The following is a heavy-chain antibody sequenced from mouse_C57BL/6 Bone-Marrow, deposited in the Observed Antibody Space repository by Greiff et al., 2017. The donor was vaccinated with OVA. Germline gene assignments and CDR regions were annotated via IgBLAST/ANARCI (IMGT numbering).Heavy chain of an antibody. D-gene: IGHD3-2*02. Sequence: QVQLQQPGAELVRPGTSVKLSCKASGYTFTSYWMHWVKQRPGQGLEWIGVIDPSDSYTNYNQKFKGKATLTVETSSSTAYMQLSSLTSEDSAVYYCALSGRGDYWGQGTSVTVSS. V-gene: IGHV1-59*01. CDR3: ALSGRGDY. CDR2: IDPSDSYT. J-gene: IGHJ4*01. CDR1: GYTFTSYW.